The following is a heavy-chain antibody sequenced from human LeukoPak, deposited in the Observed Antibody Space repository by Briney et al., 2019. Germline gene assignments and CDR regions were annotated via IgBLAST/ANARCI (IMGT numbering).Heavy chain of an antibody. J-gene: IGHJ3*02. CDR1: GFTFSSYA. CDR2: IDNGGTTT. Sequence: GGSLRLSCAASGFTFSSYAMHWVRQAPGKGLVWVSRIDNGGTTTLYADSVRGRFTISRDNAKNSLYLQMNSLRAEDTAVYYCARVLDITGTIFDAFDIWGQGTMVTVSS. CDR3: ARVLDITGTIFDAFDI. V-gene: IGHV3-74*01. D-gene: IGHD1-20*01.